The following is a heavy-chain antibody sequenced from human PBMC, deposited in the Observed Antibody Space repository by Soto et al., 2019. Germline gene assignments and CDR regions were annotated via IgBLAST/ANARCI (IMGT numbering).Heavy chain of an antibody. V-gene: IGHV4-59*01. CDR2: IYYSGST. CDR1: GGSISSYY. J-gene: IGHJ4*02. D-gene: IGHD3-22*01. Sequence: PSETLSLTCTVSGGSISSYYWSWIRQPPGKGLEWIGYIYYSGSTNYNPSLKSRVTISVDTSKNQFSLKLSSVTAADTAVYYCARTVSSGYPYFDYWGQGTLVTVSS. CDR3: ARTVSSGYPYFDY.